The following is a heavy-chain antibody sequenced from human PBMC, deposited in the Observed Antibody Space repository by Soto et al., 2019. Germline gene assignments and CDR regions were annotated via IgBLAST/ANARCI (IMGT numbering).Heavy chain of an antibody. CDR1: GFTFTHYW. CDR2: INIDGTEK. J-gene: IGHJ4*02. D-gene: IGHD3-10*01. V-gene: IGHV3-7*01. Sequence: EVQLVESGGALVQPGGSLRLSCATSGFTFTHYWMNWVRQAPGKGLEWVANINIDGTEKYYGDSGKGRFTISRDNSKKSLYLQMDRLRDDDMAGYYCARNRGGEMLDYWGQGTLVNVSS. CDR3: ARNRGGEMLDY.